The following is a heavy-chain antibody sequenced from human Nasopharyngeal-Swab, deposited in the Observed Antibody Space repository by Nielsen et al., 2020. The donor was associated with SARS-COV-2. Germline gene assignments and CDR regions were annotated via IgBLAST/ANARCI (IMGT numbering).Heavy chain of an antibody. CDR2: INTNTGNP. V-gene: IGHV7-4-1*02. J-gene: IGHJ6*02. D-gene: IGHD6-13*01. CDR1: GYTFTSYA. CDR3: ARARYSSSWYEYYYYYYGMDA. Sequence: ASVKVSCKASGYTFTSYAMNWVRQAPGQGLEWMGWINTNTGNPTYAQGFTGRFVFSLDTSVSTAYLQISSLKAEDTAVYYCARARYSSSWYEYYYYYYGMDAWGQGTTVTVSS.